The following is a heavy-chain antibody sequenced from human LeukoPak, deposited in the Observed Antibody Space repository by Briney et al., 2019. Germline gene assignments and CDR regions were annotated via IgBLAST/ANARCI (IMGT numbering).Heavy chain of an antibody. Sequence: GGSLRLSCAASGFTFDDYGMSWVRPAPGKGLEWVSGINWNGGSTGYADSVKGRFTVSRDNAKNSLYLQMNSLRAEDTALYYCARISSWLPLDYWGQGTLVTVSS. V-gene: IGHV3-20*04. CDR2: INWNGGST. CDR1: GFTFDDYG. CDR3: ARISSWLPLDY. J-gene: IGHJ4*02. D-gene: IGHD6-13*01.